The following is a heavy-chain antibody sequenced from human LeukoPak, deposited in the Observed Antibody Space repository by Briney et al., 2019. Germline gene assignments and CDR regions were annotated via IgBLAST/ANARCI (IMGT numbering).Heavy chain of an antibody. CDR1: GGTFSSYA. CDR3: ASGRCSGGSCYPEGYYYYMDV. J-gene: IGHJ6*03. V-gene: IGHV1-69*13. Sequence: GASVNVSCKASGGTFSSYAISWVRQAPGQGLEWMGGIIPIFGTANYAQKFQGRVTITADESTSTAYMELSSLRSEDTAVYYCASGRCSGGSCYPEGYYYYMDVWGKGTTVTVSS. CDR2: IIPIFGTA. D-gene: IGHD2-15*01.